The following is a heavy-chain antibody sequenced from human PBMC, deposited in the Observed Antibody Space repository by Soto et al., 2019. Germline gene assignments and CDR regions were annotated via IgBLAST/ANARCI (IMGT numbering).Heavy chain of an antibody. D-gene: IGHD3-9*01. Sequence: GGSLSLSCAASGFTFSSYAMSWVRQAPGKGLEWASAISGSGGSTYYADSVKGRFTISRDNSKNTLYLQMNSLRAEDTAVYYCAKGGRYFDWLSPPTTYGMDVWGQGTTVTVSS. J-gene: IGHJ6*02. V-gene: IGHV3-23*01. CDR2: ISGSGGST. CDR3: AKGGRYFDWLSPPTTYGMDV. CDR1: GFTFSSYA.